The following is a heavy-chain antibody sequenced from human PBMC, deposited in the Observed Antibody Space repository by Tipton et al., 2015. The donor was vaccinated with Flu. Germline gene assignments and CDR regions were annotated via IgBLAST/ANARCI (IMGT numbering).Heavy chain of an antibody. CDR2: IFHTGST. J-gene: IGHJ4*02. Sequence: TLSLTCTVSGDSISSDYYWAWIRQPPGKGLEWIGNIFHTGSTDYNPSLQNRVIITVNRSKNQFSLTVISVTAADTAVYYCARHTGDSVRGVIDYWGQGTLVTVSS. CDR3: ARHTGDSVRGVIDY. V-gene: IGHV4-38-2*02. CDR1: GDSISSDYY. D-gene: IGHD3-10*02.